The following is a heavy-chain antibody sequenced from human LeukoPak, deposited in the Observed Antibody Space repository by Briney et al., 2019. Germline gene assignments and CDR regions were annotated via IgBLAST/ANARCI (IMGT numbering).Heavy chain of an antibody. V-gene: IGHV3-7*01. CDR1: GFTFSSYW. CDR3: ARVSWNYVFWFDP. Sequence: PGGSLRLSCAASGFTFSSYWMSWVRQAPGKGLEWVANIKQDGSEKYYVDSVKGRFTISRDNAKNSLYLQMNSLRAEDTAVYYCARVSWNYVFWFDPWGQGTLVTVSS. D-gene: IGHD1-7*01. CDR2: IKQDGSEK. J-gene: IGHJ5*02.